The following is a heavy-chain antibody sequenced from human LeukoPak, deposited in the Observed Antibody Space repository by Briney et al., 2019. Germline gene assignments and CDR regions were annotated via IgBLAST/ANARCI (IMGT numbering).Heavy chain of an antibody. Sequence: PGGSLRLSCTASGFTFSSHAMTWVRQAPGKGLEWVSIISGTGHTTYYADPVKGRFNISRDNSKNTLYLQMNSLRADVTAVYYCAKVLEIYGSPGYAVYFDQWGQGTLVTVSS. CDR2: ISGTGHTT. V-gene: IGHV3-23*01. CDR3: AKVLEIYGSPGYAVYFDQ. J-gene: IGHJ4*02. CDR1: GFTFSSHA. D-gene: IGHD6-13*01.